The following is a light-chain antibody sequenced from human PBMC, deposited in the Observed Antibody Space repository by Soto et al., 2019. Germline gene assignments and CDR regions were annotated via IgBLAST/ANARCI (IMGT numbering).Light chain of an antibody. CDR2: GAS. CDR3: QQYDTGPLT. V-gene: IGKV3-15*01. Sequence: EIVMTQSPATLSVSPGERGTLSCRASQTVDFNLAWYQQKPGQVPRLLIYGASTRITGIPARFSGSGSGTEFALGMRSRQCEDGAVDCCQQYDTGPLTLGPGTKVDIK. CDR1: QTVDFN. J-gene: IGKJ3*01.